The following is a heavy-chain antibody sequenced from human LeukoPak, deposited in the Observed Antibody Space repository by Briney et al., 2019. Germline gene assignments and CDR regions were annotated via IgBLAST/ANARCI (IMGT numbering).Heavy chain of an antibody. V-gene: IGHV3-33*06. CDR3: AKDSSLSMDV. CDR2: IWYDGSNK. CDR1: GFTFSSYG. J-gene: IGHJ6*03. Sequence: GGSLRLSCAASGFTFSSYGMHWVRQAPGKGLEWVAVIWYDGSNKYYADSVKGRFTISRDNSKDTLYLQMNSLRAEDTAVYYCAKDSSLSMDVWGKGTTVTVSS. D-gene: IGHD6-13*01.